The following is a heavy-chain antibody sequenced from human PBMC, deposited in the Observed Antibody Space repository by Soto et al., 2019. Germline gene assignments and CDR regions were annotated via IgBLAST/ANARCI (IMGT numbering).Heavy chain of an antibody. CDR1: GGSISSGGYY. D-gene: IGHD1-26*01. CDR3: ARWVGATSFDY. V-gene: IGHV4-31*03. Sequence: QVQLQESGPGLVKPSQTLSLTCTVSGGSISSGGYYWSWIRQHPGKGLEWIGYIYYSGSTYYNPSLKSRVTIPVDTSKNQLPLKLSSVTAADTAVYYRARWVGATSFDYWGQGTLVTVSS. CDR2: IYYSGST. J-gene: IGHJ4*02.